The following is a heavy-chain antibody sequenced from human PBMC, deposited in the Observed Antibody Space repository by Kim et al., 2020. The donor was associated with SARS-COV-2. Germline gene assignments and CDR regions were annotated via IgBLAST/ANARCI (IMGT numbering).Heavy chain of an antibody. CDR3: ARGGTYYYDSSGYYYGLMDAFDI. CDR2: IWYDGSNK. D-gene: IGHD3-22*01. CDR1: GFTFSSYG. Sequence: GGSLRLSCAASGFTFSSYGMHWVRQAPGKGLEWVAVIWYDGSNKYYADSVKGRFTISRDNSKNTLYLQMNSLRAEDTAVYYCARGGTYYYDSSGYYYGLMDAFDIWGQGTMVTVSS. V-gene: IGHV3-33*01. J-gene: IGHJ3*02.